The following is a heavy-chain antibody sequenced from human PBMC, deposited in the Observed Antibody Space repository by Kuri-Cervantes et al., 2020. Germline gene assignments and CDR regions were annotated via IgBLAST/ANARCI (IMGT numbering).Heavy chain of an antibody. CDR2: IWHDGSNE. J-gene: IGHJ4*02. V-gene: IGHV3-33*08. CDR1: GFSYSNYG. CDR3: ARDPFTYYYDSSGYPY. D-gene: IGHD3-22*01. Sequence: GGSLRLSCAASGFSYSNYGMHWVRQVPGKGLEWVAVIWHDGSNEYYADSVKGRFTISRDNAKNTLYLQMNSLRAEDTAVYYCARDPFTYYYDSSGYPYWGQGTLVTVSS.